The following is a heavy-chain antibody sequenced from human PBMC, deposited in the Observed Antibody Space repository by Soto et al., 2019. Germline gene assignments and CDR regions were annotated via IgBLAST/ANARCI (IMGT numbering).Heavy chain of an antibody. CDR3: AKPDCSSTSCVRYYYYGMDV. D-gene: IGHD2-2*01. J-gene: IGHJ6*02. V-gene: IGHV3-23*01. CDR2: ISGSGGST. CDR1: GFTFSSYA. Sequence: PGGSLRLSCAASGFTFSSYAMSWVRQAPGKGLEWVSAISGSGGSTYYADSVKGRFTISRDNSKNTLYLQMNSLRAEDTAVYYCAKPDCSSTSCVRYYYYGMDVWGQGTTVTVSS.